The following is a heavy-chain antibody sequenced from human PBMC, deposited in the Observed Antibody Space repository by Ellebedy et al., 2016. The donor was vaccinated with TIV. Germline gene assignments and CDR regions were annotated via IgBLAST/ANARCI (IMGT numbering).Heavy chain of an antibody. J-gene: IGHJ4*02. V-gene: IGHV3-30-3*01. D-gene: IGHD6-19*01. CDR3: AIRYSSGWSLDY. CDR1: GFTFSDYA. CDR2: ISYDGNKT. Sequence: GGSLRLXXAASGFTFSDYAMHWVRQAPGKGLEWAALISYDGNKTDYADSVKGRFTISRDNSKNTLYLQMNSLRAEDTAVYYCAIRYSSGWSLDYWGQGTLVTVSS.